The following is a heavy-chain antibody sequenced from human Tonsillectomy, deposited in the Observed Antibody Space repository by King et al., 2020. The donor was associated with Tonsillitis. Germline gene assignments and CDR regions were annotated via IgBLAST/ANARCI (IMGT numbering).Heavy chain of an antibody. Sequence: VQLVESGGGLVQPGGSLRLSCAVSGFTFSNFGMNWVRQAPGKGLEWVAFISGSRSTIYYADSVKGRFTISRDNAKNSLYLQMNRLRAEDTAVYYCARAFYGSGNGGFFDYGGEGTLVTVS. CDR3: ARAFYGSGNGGFFDY. CDR2: ISGSRSTI. V-gene: IGHV3-48*04. D-gene: IGHD3-10*01. J-gene: IGHJ4*02. CDR1: GFTFSNFG.